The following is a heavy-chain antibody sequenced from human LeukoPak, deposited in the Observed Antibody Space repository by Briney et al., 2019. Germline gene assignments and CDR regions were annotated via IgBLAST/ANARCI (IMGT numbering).Heavy chain of an antibody. Sequence: GGSLRLSCAASGFTFSNFAMSWVRRAPGKGLEWVSTITDSGGTTYYTDSVKGRFIISRDNSQNTLYLQMNSLRVEDTAVYFCARDPYVRSATKVGFDIWGQGTMVTVSS. J-gene: IGHJ3*02. CDR1: GFTFSNFA. CDR2: ITDSGGTT. CDR3: ARDPYVRSATKVGFDI. D-gene: IGHD3-22*01. V-gene: IGHV3-23*01.